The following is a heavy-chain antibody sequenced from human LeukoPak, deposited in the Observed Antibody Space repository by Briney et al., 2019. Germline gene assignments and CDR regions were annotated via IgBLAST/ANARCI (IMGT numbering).Heavy chain of an antibody. J-gene: IGHJ4*02. V-gene: IGHV4-39*01. CDR1: GGSISSSPYY. CDR3: ARHASVDGNWPRPLDY. CDR2: IYYSGST. Sequence: SETLSLTCTVSGGSISSSPYYWGWIRQPPGKGLEWIGNIYYSGSTYYNPSLKTRVTISVDTSKNQFSLKLTSVTAADTAVYYCARHASVDGNWPRPLDYWGQGSLVTVSS. D-gene: IGHD6-19*01.